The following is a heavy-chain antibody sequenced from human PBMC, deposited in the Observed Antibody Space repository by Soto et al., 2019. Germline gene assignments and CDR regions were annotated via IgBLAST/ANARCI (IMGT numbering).Heavy chain of an antibody. Sequence: PSETLSLTCAVYGGSFSGYYWSWIRQPPGKGLEWIGEINHSGSTNYNPSLKSRVTISVDTSKNQFSLKLSSVTAADTAVYYCATSTGYYDFWSGYYKALTGFDYWGQGTLVTVSS. CDR1: GGSFSGYY. CDR3: ATSTGYYDFWSGYYKALTGFDY. D-gene: IGHD3-3*01. J-gene: IGHJ4*02. V-gene: IGHV4-34*01. CDR2: INHSGST.